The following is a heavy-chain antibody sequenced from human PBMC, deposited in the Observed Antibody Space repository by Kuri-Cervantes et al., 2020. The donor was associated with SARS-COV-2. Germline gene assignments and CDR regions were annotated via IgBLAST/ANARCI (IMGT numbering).Heavy chain of an antibody. V-gene: IGHV3-21*01. CDR1: GFDFSRSA. D-gene: IGHD1-1*01. CDR2: ISSSSSYI. J-gene: IGHJ4*02. Sequence: LSLTCAASGFDFSRSAMHWVRQAPGKGLEWVSSISSSSSYIYYADSVKGRFTISRDNAKNSLYLQMNSLRAEDTAVYYCAREGWGSHNIYYFDYWGQGTLVTGSS. CDR3: AREGWGSHNIYYFDY.